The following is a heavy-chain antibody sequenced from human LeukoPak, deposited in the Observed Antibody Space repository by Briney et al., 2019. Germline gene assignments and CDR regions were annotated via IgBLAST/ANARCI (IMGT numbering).Heavy chain of an antibody. J-gene: IGHJ6*02. D-gene: IGHD5-12*01. V-gene: IGHV3-33*01. Sequence: GRSLRLSCAASGFTFSSYGMHWVRQAPGKGLEWVAVIWYDGSNKYYAGSVKGRFTISRDNSKNTLYLQMNSLRAEDTAVYYCAREDIVATSPYYYYYGMDVWGQGTTVTVSS. CDR1: GFTFSSYG. CDR2: IWYDGSNK. CDR3: AREDIVATSPYYYYYGMDV.